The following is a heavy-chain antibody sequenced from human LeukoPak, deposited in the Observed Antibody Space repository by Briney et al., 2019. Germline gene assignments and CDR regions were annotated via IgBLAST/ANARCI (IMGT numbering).Heavy chain of an antibody. CDR1: GYSFTSYW. D-gene: IGHD3-10*01. V-gene: IGHV5-51*01. Sequence: GESLKISCKGSGYSFTSYWIGWVRQMPGKGLEWMGSIYPGNSDTRYSPSFQGQVTISADKSISTAYLQWSSLKASDTAMYYCARHGHYYGSGSYPYNWFDSWGQGTLVTVSS. CDR2: IYPGNSDT. J-gene: IGHJ5*01. CDR3: ARHGHYYGSGSYPYNWFDS.